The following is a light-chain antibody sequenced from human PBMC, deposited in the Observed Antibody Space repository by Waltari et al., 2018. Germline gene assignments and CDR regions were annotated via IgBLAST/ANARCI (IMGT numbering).Light chain of an antibody. J-gene: IGKJ1*01. CDR3: QKYVNLPAT. CDR2: DAS. V-gene: IGKV3-20*01. CDR1: QSVSRT. Sequence: EIVLKQSPGTLSLSPGERATLSCRASQSVSRTLAWYQQKPGQAPRLLIYDASTRATGIPDRFSGSGSGTDFSLTISRLESEDFAVYYCQKYVNLPATFGQGTKVEIK.